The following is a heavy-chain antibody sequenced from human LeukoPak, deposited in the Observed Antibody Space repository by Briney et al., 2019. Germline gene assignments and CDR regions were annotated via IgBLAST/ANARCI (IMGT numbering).Heavy chain of an antibody. D-gene: IGHD4-23*01. V-gene: IGHV4-31*03. CDR1: GGSISSGGYY. Sequence: PSQTLSLTCTISGGSISSGGYYWSWIRQHPGKGLEWIGYIYYSGSTYYNPSLKSRVTISVDTSKNQFSLKLSSVTAADTAVYYCARDRYTVVGWYFDLWGRGTLVTVSS. CDR2: IYYSGST. J-gene: IGHJ2*01. CDR3: ARDRYTVVGWYFDL.